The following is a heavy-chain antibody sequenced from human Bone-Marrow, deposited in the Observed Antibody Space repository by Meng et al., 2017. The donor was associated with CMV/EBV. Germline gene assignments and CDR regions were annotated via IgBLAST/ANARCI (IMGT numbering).Heavy chain of an antibody. CDR3: ARGVTTVTPYYYYGMDV. Sequence: GESLKISCAASGFTFSSYSMNWVRQAPGKGLKWVSSISSSSYIYYADSVKGRFTISRDNAKNSLYLQMNSLRAEDTAVYYCARGVTTVTPYYYYGMDVWGQGTTVTVSS. CDR1: GFTFSSYS. J-gene: IGHJ6*02. V-gene: IGHV3-21*01. D-gene: IGHD4-11*01. CDR2: ISSSSYI.